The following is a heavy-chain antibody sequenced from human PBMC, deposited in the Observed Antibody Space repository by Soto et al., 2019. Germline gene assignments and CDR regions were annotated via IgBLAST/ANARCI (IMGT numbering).Heavy chain of an antibody. D-gene: IGHD6-13*01. CDR3: ARQVGSSSYDY. J-gene: IGHJ4*02. CDR1: GGSISSSSYY. Sequence: SETLSLTCTVSGGSISSSSYYWGWIRQPPGKGREWIGSIYYSGSTYYNPSLKSRVTISVDTSKNQFSLKLSSVTAADTAVYYCARQVGSSSYDYWGQGTLVTVSS. CDR2: IYYSGST. V-gene: IGHV4-39*01.